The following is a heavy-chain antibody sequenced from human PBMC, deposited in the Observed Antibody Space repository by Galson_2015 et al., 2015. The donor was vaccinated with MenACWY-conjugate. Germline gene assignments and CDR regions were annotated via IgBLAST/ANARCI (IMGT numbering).Heavy chain of an antibody. V-gene: IGHV4-59*08. CDR2: IYYSGST. CDR3: ARQDVEYRDYYYYYYGLDV. J-gene: IGHJ6*02. CDR1: GGSISSYY. D-gene: IGHD6-6*01. Sequence: SETLSLTCTVSGGSISSYYWSWIRQPPGKGLEWIGYIYYSGSTNYNPSLKSRVTISVDTSKNQLSLKLSSVTAADTAVYYCARQDVEYRDYYYYYYGLDVWGQGTTVTVSS.